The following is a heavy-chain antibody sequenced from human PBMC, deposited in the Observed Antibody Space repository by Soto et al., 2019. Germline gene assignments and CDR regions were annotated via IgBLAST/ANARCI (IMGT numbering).Heavy chain of an antibody. CDR2: IIPIFGTA. D-gene: IGHD3-22*01. J-gene: IGHJ6*02. Sequence: GASVKVSCKASGSTFSSYAISWVRQAPGQGLEWMGGIIPIFGTANYAENFRERVTITRDTSTSTAYMEVTGLRSEDTAVYYCAGGGYAKLLYYPSSYYYGMDVWGQGTTVTVSS. CDR3: AGGGYAKLLYYPSSYYYGMDV. V-gene: IGHV1-69*05. CDR1: GSTFSSYA.